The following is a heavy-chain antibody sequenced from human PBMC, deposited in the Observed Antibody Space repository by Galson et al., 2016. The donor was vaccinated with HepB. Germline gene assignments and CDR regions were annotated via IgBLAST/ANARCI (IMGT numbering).Heavy chain of an antibody. Sequence: SLRLSCAASGFTVSDNYMMWVRQAPGKGLEWVSDIYGSGSKTYADSVEGRFTISRDNSQNTVYLQMNSLRPEDTALYYCASPLTGLAYWGQGTLVAVSS. J-gene: IGHJ4*02. CDR1: GFTVSDNY. V-gene: IGHV3-53*05. CDR3: ASPLTGLAY. CDR2: IYGSGSK. D-gene: IGHD7-27*01.